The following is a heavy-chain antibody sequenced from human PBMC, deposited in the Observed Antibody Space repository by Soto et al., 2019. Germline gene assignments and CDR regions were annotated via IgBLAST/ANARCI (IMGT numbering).Heavy chain of an antibody. D-gene: IGHD6-19*01. CDR1: GGTFSSYA. CDR3: ARGAVAGTLWAGQAGPPNYFDY. J-gene: IGHJ4*02. Sequence: ASVKVSCKASGGTFSSYAISWVRQAPGQGLEWMGGIIPIFGTANYAQKFQGRVTITADESTSTAYMELSSLRSEDTAVYYCARGAVAGTLWAGQAGPPNYFDYWGQGTLVTVSS. V-gene: IGHV1-69*13. CDR2: IIPIFGTA.